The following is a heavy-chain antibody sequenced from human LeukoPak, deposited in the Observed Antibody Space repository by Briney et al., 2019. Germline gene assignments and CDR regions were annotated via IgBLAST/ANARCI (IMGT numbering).Heavy chain of an antibody. V-gene: IGHV4-61*02. CDR1: GGSISSGSYY. D-gene: IGHD3-3*01. Sequence: SQTLSLTCTVSGGSISSGSYYWSWIRQPAGKGLEWTGRIYTSGSTNYNPSLKSRVTISVDTSKNQFSLKLSSVTAADTAVYYCARAGITIFGVVTPFDPWGQGTLVTVSS. CDR3: ARAGITIFGVVTPFDP. CDR2: IYTSGST. J-gene: IGHJ5*02.